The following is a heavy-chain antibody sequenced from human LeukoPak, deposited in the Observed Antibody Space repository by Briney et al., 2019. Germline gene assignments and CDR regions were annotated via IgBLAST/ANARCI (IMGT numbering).Heavy chain of an antibody. CDR1: GFTFSSYW. J-gene: IGHJ4*02. V-gene: IGHV3-7*01. CDR2: IKQDGSEK. CDR3: ASLSSYCSSTSCSNFDY. D-gene: IGHD2-2*01. Sequence: GGSLRLSCAASGFTFSSYWMSWVRQAPGKGLEWVANIKQDGSEKYYVDSVKGRFTISRDNVKNSLYLQMNSLRAEDTAVYYCASLSSYCSSTSCSNFDYWGQGTLVTVSS.